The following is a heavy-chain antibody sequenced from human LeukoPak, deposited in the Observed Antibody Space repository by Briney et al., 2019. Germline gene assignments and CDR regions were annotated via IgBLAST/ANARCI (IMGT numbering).Heavy chain of an antibody. CDR3: ARGPNYDFWSGYYTAYYYYYMDV. CDR1: GFTFSDYY. D-gene: IGHD3-3*01. V-gene: IGHV3-11*04. J-gene: IGHJ6*03. CDR2: ISSSGSTI. Sequence: GSLRLSCAASGFTFSDYYMSWIRQAPGKGLEWVSYISSSGSTIYYADSVKGRFTISRDNAKNSLYLQMNSLRAEDTAVYYCARGPNYDFWSGYYTAYYYYYMDVWGKGTTVTVSS.